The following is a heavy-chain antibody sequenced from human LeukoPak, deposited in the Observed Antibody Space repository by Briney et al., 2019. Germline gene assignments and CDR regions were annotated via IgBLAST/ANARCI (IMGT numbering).Heavy chain of an antibody. J-gene: IGHJ4*02. V-gene: IGHV1-69*13. CDR3: ARDTSEMDY. CDR2: IIPIFGTA. D-gene: IGHD5-24*01. Sequence: SVKASCKASGCTFRSYAISWVRQAPGQGLEWMGGIIPIFGTANYAQKFQGGVTNNAAEATSTAYRERSSLRSENTAVYYCARDTSEMDYWGKGTLVTVSS. CDR1: GCTFRSYA.